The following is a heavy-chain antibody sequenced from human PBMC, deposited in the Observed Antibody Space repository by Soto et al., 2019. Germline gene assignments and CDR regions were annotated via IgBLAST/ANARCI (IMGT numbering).Heavy chain of an antibody. V-gene: IGHV6-1*01. CDR2: TYYRSKWYN. D-gene: IGHD1-26*01. J-gene: IGHJ6*02. CDR3: ARDHRSYYYSYYYYGMDV. CDR1: GDSVSSNSAA. Sequence: SQTLSLTCAISGDSVSSNSAAWNWIRQSPSRGLEWLGRTYYRSKWYNDYAVSVKSRITINPDTSKNQFSLQLNSVTPEDTAVYYCARDHRSYYYSYYYYGMDVWGQGTTVTVSS.